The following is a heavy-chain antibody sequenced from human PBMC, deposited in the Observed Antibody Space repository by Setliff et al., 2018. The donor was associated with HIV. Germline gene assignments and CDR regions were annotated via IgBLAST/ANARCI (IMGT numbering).Heavy chain of an antibody. CDR3: ARLTTVTNYYYYYMDV. CDR2: IYYSGST. CDR1: GGSISSSSYY. Sequence: SETLSLTCTVSGGSISSSSYYWGWIRQPPGKGLEWIGSIYYSGSTYYNPSLKSRVTISVGTSKNQFSLMLSSVTAADTAVYYCARLTTVTNYYYYYMDVWGKGTTVTVSS. J-gene: IGHJ6*03. V-gene: IGHV4-39*01. D-gene: IGHD4-4*01.